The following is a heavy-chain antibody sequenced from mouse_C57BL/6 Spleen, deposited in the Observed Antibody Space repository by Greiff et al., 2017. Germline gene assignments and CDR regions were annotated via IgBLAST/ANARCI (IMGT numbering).Heavy chain of an antibody. Sequence: VQLQQPGAELVMPGASVKLSCKASGYTFTSYWMHWVKQRPGQGLEWIGEIDPSDSYTNYNQKFKGKSTLTVDKSASTAYMQLSSLTSEDSAVYYCARSHITTVVPYWYFDVWCTGTTVTVSS. CDR1: GYTFTSYW. J-gene: IGHJ1*03. CDR3: ARSHITTVVPYWYFDV. V-gene: IGHV1-69*01. CDR2: IDPSDSYT. D-gene: IGHD1-1*01.